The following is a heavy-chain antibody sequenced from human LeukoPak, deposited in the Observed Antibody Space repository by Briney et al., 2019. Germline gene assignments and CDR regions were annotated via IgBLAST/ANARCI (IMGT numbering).Heavy chain of an antibody. D-gene: IGHD3-9*01. V-gene: IGHV1-3*01. CDR1: GFTFRNYG. CDR3: ARDNRKRRAWGYDILTGYQPNWFDP. J-gene: IGHJ5*02. CDR2: INPTNEKT. Sequence: ASVKVSCKASGFTFRNYGMHWVRQAPGQRLEWMGWINPTNEKTKYSQKFQGRVTITRDTSASTAYMELSSLRSEDTAVYYCARDNRKRRAWGYDILTGYQPNWFDPWGQGTLVTVSS.